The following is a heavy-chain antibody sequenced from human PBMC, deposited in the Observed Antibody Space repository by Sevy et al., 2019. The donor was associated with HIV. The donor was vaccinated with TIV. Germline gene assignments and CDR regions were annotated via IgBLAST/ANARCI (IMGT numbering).Heavy chain of an antibody. D-gene: IGHD1-1*01. CDR3: AKMQDGSYNYYGMDV. CDR1: GFIFSTDG. CDR2: ISYDGSEK. Sequence: EGSLRLSCAASGFIFSTDGIHWVRQAPGKELEWVAVISYDGSEKYYADSVRGRFTISRDNSKNTLYLQMNSLRVEDTAIYYCAKMQDGSYNYYGMDVWGQGTTVTVSS. V-gene: IGHV3-30*18. J-gene: IGHJ6*02.